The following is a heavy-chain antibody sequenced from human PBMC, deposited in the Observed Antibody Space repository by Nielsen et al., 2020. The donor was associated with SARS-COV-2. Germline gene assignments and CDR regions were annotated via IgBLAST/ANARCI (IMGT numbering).Heavy chain of an antibody. CDR1: GFTLSRHW. J-gene: IGHJ4*02. V-gene: IGHV3-7*01. CDR2: IKQDGSEK. D-gene: IGHD6-13*01. CDR3: ARLSSSSWYFDY. Sequence: GESLKISCSASGFTLSRHWMSWVRQAPGKGLEWVANIKQDGSEKYYVDSVKGRFTISRDNAKNSLYLQMNSLRAEDTAVYYCARLSSSSWYFDYWGQGTLVTVSS.